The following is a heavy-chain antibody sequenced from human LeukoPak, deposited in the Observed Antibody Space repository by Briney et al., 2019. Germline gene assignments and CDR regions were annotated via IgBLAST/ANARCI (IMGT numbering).Heavy chain of an antibody. CDR2: IYSGGST. CDR1: GFTVSTHY. V-gene: IGHV3-53*01. Sequence: GGSLRLSCAASGFTVSTHYMTWVRQAPGKGLECVSVIYSGGSTYYADSVKGRFTVSRDNSKNTLYLQMNSLRAEDTAMYYCARGLGYCTSTTCLLPFDYWGRGTLVTVSS. D-gene: IGHD2-2*01. CDR3: ARGLGYCTSTTCLLPFDY. J-gene: IGHJ4*02.